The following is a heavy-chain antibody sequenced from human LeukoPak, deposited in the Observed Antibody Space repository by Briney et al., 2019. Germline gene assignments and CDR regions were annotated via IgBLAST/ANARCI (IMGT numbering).Heavy chain of an antibody. Sequence: PSETLSLTCTVSGGSISSYYWSWIRQPPWKGLEWIGYIYYSGSTKYNPSLKSRVAISVDKSKNQFSLKLSSVTAADTAVYYCARNSGSGAFDIWGQGTMVTVSS. J-gene: IGHJ3*02. CDR1: GGSISSYY. CDR2: IYYSGST. V-gene: IGHV4-59*12. CDR3: ARNSGSGAFDI. D-gene: IGHD5-12*01.